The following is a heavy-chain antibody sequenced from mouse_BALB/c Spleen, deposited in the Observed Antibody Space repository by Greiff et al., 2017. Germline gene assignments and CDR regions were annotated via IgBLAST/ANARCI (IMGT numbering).Heavy chain of an antibody. CDR2: INPGSGGT. D-gene: IGHD1-1*01. CDR3: ARLGSSHFDD. J-gene: IGHJ2*01. CDR1: GYAFTNYL. Sequence: QVQLKQSGAELVRPGTSVKVSCKASGYAFTNYLIEWVKQRPGQGLEWIGVINPGSGGTNYNEKFKGKATLTADKSSSTAYMQLSSLTSDDSAVYFCARLGSSHFDDWGQGTTLTVSS. V-gene: IGHV1-54*03.